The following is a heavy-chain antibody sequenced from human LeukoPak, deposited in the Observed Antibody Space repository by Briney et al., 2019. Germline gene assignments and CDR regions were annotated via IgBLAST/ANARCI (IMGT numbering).Heavy chain of an antibody. V-gene: IGHV4-61*01. CDR2: IYYSGST. J-gene: IGHJ3*02. CDR3: ARDQKDAFDI. Sequence: PSETLSLTCTVSGGSVNSGSYYWNWIRQPPGKGLEWIGYIYYSGSTNYNPSLKSRVTISVDTSKNQFSLKLSSVTAADTAVYYCARDQKDAFDIWGQGTMVTVSS. CDR1: GGSVNSGSYY.